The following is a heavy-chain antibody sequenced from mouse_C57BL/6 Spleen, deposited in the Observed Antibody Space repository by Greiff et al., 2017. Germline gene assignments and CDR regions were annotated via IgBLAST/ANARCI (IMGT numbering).Heavy chain of an antibody. Sequence: EVMLVESGGGLVKPGGSLKLSCAASGFTFSSYAMSWVRQTPEKRLEWVATISDGGSYTYYPDNVKGRFTISRDNAKNNLYLQMSHLKSEDTAMYYCARDRDVGLSYAMDYWGQGTSVTVSS. CDR1: GFTFSSYA. J-gene: IGHJ4*01. CDR2: ISDGGSYT. CDR3: ARDRDVGLSYAMDY. D-gene: IGHD3-3*01. V-gene: IGHV5-4*01.